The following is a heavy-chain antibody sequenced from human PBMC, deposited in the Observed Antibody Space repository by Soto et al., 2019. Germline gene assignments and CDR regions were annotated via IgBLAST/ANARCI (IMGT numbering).Heavy chain of an antibody. V-gene: IGHV5-51*01. CDR3: ARGPVDTAMDYYYYYGMDV. CDR1: GYSFTSYW. J-gene: IGHJ6*02. Sequence: PGESLKISCKGSGYSFTSYWIGWVRQMPGKGLEWMGIIYPGDSDTRYSPSFQGQVTTSADKSISTAYLQWSSLKASDTAMYYCARGPVDTAMDYYYYYGMDVWGQGTTVTVSS. CDR2: IYPGDSDT. D-gene: IGHD5-18*01.